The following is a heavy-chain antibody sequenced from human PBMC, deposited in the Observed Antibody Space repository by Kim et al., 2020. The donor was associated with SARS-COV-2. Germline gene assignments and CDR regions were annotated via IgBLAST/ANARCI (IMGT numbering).Heavy chain of an antibody. V-gene: IGHV3-23*01. CDR3: AKLGGYGSGTFQSDY. J-gene: IGHJ4*02. CDR1: GFTFSTYA. CDR2: ISGGRETT. D-gene: IGHD3-10*01. Sequence: GGSLRLSCVASGFTFSTYAMTWVRQAPGKGLEWISTISGGRETTYYTDSVKGRFTVSRDNAKNTMSLLMDSLRVEDTGVYYCAKLGGYGSGTFQSDYWGQGPLVTVSS.